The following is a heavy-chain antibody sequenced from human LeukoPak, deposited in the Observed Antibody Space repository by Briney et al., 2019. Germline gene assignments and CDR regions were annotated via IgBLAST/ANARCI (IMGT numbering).Heavy chain of an antibody. Sequence: GGSLRLSCAASGFTFSNYGMHWVRQAPGKGLEWVAVIWYDGSNKYYADSVKGRFTIFRDNSKNTLFLQMNSLRAEDTAVYYCARDGNLVDDDAFDIWGQGTMVTVSS. J-gene: IGHJ3*02. D-gene: IGHD1-7*01. CDR1: GFTFSNYG. V-gene: IGHV3-33*01. CDR3: ARDGNLVDDDAFDI. CDR2: IWYDGSNK.